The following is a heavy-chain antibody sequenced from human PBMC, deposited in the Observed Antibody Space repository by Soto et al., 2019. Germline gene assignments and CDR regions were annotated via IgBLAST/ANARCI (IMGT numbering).Heavy chain of an antibody. J-gene: IGHJ6*03. CDR3: ARGGYGSTGYYYYMDV. CDR2: IYPGDSET. D-gene: IGHD2-15*01. CDR1: GYSFTDYW. Sequence: GESQKISCQASGYSFTDYWIGWVRQMPGKGLEWMGIIYPGDSETRYSPSFQGQVTISADKSTSTAYLQCSSLKASDAAMYYCARGGYGSTGYYYYMDVWGKGTTVTVSS. V-gene: IGHV5-51*01.